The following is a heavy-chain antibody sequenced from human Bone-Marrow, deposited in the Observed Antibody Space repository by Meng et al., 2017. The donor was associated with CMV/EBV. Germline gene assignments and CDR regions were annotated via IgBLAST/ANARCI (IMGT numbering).Heavy chain of an antibody. J-gene: IGHJ4*02. CDR1: GGTVSGGSYN. CDR2: VLHTGRA. V-gene: IGHV4-61*01. Sequence: SETLCLTCSVSGGTVSGGSYNWSWIRQPPGKELEWIGYVLHTGRATYNPSLKSRVTISVDTSKNQFSLKLSPVTAEDTAVYYCARDPSPPTYQPGMEGGIDYWGQGTMVTVSS. CDR3: ARDPSPPTYQPGMEGGIDY. D-gene: IGHD1-14*01.